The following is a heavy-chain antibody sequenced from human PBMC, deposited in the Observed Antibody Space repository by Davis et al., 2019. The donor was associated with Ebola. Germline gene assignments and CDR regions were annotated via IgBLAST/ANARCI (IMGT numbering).Heavy chain of an antibody. CDR1: GGSISSSRYY. CDR3: ANYGDWDDY. CDR2: IFYSGSS. J-gene: IGHJ4*02. D-gene: IGHD4-17*01. V-gene: IGHV4-39*01. Sequence: SETLSLTCTVSGGSISSSRYYWGWIRQPPGKGLEWIGSIFYSGSSHYNPPLKSRVTIPVDTSKNQFSLKLSSVTAADTAVYYCANYGDWDDYWGQGTLVTVSS.